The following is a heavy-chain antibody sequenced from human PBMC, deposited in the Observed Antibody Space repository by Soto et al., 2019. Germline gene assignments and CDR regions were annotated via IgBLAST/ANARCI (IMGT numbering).Heavy chain of an antibody. D-gene: IGHD3-10*01. J-gene: IGHJ4*01. CDR3: AIIKRWPHFGYFVS. V-gene: IGHV4-39*01. CDR1: GGSISSSSYY. CDR2: IYYSGST. Sequence: PSETLSLTCTVSGGSISSSSYYWGWIRQPPGKGLEWIGSIYYSGSTYYNPSLKSRVTISVDTSKNQFSLKLSPVTAADTAVYYCAIIKRWPHFGYFVSLGPAILVTV.